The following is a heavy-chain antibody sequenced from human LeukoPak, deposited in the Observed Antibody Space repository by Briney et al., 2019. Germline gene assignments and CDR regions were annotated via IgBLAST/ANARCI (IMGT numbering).Heavy chain of an antibody. Sequence: ASVKVSCKASGYTFTAYYMHWVRQAPGQGLEWMGWMNPNSGNTGYAQKFQGRVTMTRNTSISTAYMELSSLRSEDTAVYYCARARRTGTQDYWGQGTLVTVSS. J-gene: IGHJ4*02. D-gene: IGHD1-1*01. CDR1: GYTFTAYY. V-gene: IGHV1-8*02. CDR3: ARARRTGTQDY. CDR2: MNPNSGNT.